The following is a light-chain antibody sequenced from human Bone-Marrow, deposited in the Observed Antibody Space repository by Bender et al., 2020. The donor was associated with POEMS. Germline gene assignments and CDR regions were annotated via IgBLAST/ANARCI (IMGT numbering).Light chain of an antibody. CDR3: CSYAGSTTWV. CDR1: SSNIGAHA. Sequence: QSVLTQPPSASGTPGQRVTIYCSGGSSNIGAHAVNWYQHLPGTAPKLLIYSSHRRPSEVPDRFSGSRSGTSASLAISGLQSEDEADYYCCSYAGSTTWVFGGGTKLTVL. V-gene: IGLV1-44*01. J-gene: IGLJ3*02. CDR2: SSH.